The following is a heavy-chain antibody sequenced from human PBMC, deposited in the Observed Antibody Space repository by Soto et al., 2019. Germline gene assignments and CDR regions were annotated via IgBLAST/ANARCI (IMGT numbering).Heavy chain of an antibody. CDR2: IIPIFGTA. V-gene: IGHV1-69*13. CDR1: GGTFSSYA. D-gene: IGHD1-26*01. CDR3: ASRAMKSMVGDTAYYYYGMDV. Sequence: SVKVSCKASGGTFSSYAISWVRQAPGQGLEWMGGIIPIFGTANYAQKFQGRVTITADESTSTAYMELSSLRSEDTAVYHCASRAMKSMVGDTAYYYYGMDVWGQVSTGTVSS. J-gene: IGHJ6*02.